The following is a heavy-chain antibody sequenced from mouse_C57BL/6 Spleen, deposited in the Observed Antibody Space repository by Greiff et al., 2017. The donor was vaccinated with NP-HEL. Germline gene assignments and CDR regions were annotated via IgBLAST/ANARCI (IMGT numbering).Heavy chain of an antibody. Sequence: QVQLQQSGAELVKPGASVKISCKASGYAFSSYWMNWVKQRPGKGLEWIGQIYPGDGDTTSNGKFKGKATLTADKSSSTAYMQLSSLTSEDSAVDFCARGGMVTTGKGFAYWGQGTLVTVSA. J-gene: IGHJ3*01. D-gene: IGHD2-2*01. CDR1: GYAFSSYW. CDR2: IYPGDGDT. V-gene: IGHV1-80*01. CDR3: ARGGMVTTGKGFAY.